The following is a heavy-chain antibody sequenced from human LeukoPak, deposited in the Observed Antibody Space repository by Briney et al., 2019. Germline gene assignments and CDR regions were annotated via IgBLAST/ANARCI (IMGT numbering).Heavy chain of an antibody. J-gene: IGHJ5*02. Sequence: SQTLSLTCAISGDSVSLNSVTLNWIRQSPSRGLEWLGRTYYRSTWYNDYAVSVRGRITVNPDTSKNQFSLHLNSVTPEDTAVYYCARRLTQYDCFDPWGQGILVTVSS. CDR3: ARRLTQYDCFDP. CDR2: TYYRSTWYN. D-gene: IGHD2-2*01. V-gene: IGHV6-1*01. CDR1: GDSVSLNSVT.